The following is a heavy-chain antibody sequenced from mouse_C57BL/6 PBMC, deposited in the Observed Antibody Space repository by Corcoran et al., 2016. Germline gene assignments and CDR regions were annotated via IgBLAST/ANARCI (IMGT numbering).Heavy chain of an antibody. D-gene: IGHD2-3*01. J-gene: IGHJ2*01. Sequence: EVQLQQSGPELVKPGASVKLSCKASGYTFTDYYMNWVKQSHGKSLEWIGDINPNNGGTSYNQKFKGKATLTVDKSSSTAYMELRSLTSEDSAVYYCARWLLYWGQGTTLTVSS. CDR3: ARWLLY. V-gene: IGHV1-26*01. CDR1: GYTFTDYY. CDR2: INPNNGGT.